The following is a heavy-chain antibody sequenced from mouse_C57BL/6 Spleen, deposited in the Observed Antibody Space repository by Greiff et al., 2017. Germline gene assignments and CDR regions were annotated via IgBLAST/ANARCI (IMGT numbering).Heavy chain of an antibody. D-gene: IGHD2-2*01. CDR1: GFNIKDYY. Sequence: VQLQQSGAELVRPGASVKLSCTASGFNIKDYYMHWVKQRPEQGLEWIGRIDPEDGDTEYAPKFQGKATMTADTSSNTAYLQLSSLTSEDTAVYYCTARGYYGYAGFAYWGQGTLVTVSA. V-gene: IGHV14-1*01. CDR3: TARGYYGYAGFAY. CDR2: IDPEDGDT. J-gene: IGHJ3*01.